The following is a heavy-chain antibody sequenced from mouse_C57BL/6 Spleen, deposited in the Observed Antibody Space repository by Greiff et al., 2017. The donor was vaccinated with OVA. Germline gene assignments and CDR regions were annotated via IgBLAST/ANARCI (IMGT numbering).Heavy chain of an antibody. Sequence: QVQLQQPGAELVKPGASVKMSCKASGYTFTSYWITWVKQRPGQGLEWIGDIYPGSGSTNYNEKFKSKATLTVDTSSSTAYMQLSSLTSEDSAVYYCARGGYGSSPLYFDVWGTGTTVTVSS. D-gene: IGHD1-1*01. J-gene: IGHJ1*03. V-gene: IGHV1-55*01. CDR3: ARGGYGSSPLYFDV. CDR2: IYPGSGST. CDR1: GYTFTSYW.